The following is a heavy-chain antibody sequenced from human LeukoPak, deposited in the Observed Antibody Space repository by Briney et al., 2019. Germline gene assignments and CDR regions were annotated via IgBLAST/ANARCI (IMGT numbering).Heavy chain of an antibody. CDR2: IHTSGNS. V-gene: IGHV4-4*07. D-gene: IGHD6-13*01. Sequence: SETLSLTCTVAGGSISTYYWSWIRQPAGKGLEWIGRIHTSGNSDYNPSLKSRVTMSVDTSKNQFSLKVRSVTAADTAVYYCARHLSSSWSEDYFDYWGPGALVTVSS. J-gene: IGHJ4*02. CDR3: ARHLSSSWSEDYFDY. CDR1: GGSISTYY.